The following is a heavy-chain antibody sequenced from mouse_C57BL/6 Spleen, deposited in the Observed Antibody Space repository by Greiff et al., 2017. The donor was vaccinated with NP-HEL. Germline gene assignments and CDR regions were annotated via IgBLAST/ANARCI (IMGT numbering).Heavy chain of an antibody. D-gene: IGHD1-2*01. CDR3: ARSATKAYYYAMDY. CDR1: GFNIKNYY. V-gene: IGHV14-2*01. CDR2: IDPEDGET. Sequence: EVKLQESGAELVKPGASVKLSCTASGFNIKNYYMHWVKQRTEQGLEWIGRIDPEDGETKYAPKFQGKATITADTSSNTAYLQLSSLTSEDTAVYYCARSATKAYYYAMDYWGQGTSVTVSS. J-gene: IGHJ4*01.